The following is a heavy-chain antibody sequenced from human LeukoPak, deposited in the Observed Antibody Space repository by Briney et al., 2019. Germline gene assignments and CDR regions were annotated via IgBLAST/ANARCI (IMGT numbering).Heavy chain of an antibody. CDR2: IYYSGST. J-gene: IGHJ3*02. D-gene: IGHD3-22*01. CDR3: ARQDDSSGYYYGAFDI. V-gene: IGHV4-39*01. CDR1: GGSISSSSYY. Sequence: SETLSLTCTVSGGSISSSSYYWGWIRQPPGKGLEWIRSIYYSGSTYYNPSLKSRVTISVDTSKNQFSLKLSSVTAADTAVYYCARQDDSSGYYYGAFDIWGQGTMVTVSS.